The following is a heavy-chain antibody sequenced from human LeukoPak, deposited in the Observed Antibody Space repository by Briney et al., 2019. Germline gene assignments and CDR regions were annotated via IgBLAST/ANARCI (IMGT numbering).Heavy chain of an antibody. J-gene: IGHJ4*02. D-gene: IGHD6-13*01. V-gene: IGHV1-2*02. CDR3: ALLFSSTWYRFDS. CDR1: GYTFTDYY. CDR2: VNPNSGDT. Sequence: ASVKVSCKASGYTFTDYYMHWVRQAPVQGLEWMGWVNPNSGDTNYVHKFQGRVTMTSDTSISTAYMDLSRVRSDDTAVYYCALLFSSTWYRFDSWGQGTLVTVSS.